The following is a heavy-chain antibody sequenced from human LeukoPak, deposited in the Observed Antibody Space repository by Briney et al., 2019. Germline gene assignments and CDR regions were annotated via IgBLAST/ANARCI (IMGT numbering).Heavy chain of an antibody. V-gene: IGHV3-23*01. D-gene: IGHD2-2*01. CDR3: AKALYRSSTSCHGLFDY. J-gene: IGHJ4*02. CDR1: GFTFSSYA. Sequence: PGGSLRLSCAASGFTFSSYAMSWVRQAPGKGLEWVSAISGSGGSTYYADSVKGRFTISRDNSKNTLYLQMNSLRAEDTAVYYCAKALYRSSTSCHGLFDYWGQGTLVTVSS. CDR2: ISGSGGST.